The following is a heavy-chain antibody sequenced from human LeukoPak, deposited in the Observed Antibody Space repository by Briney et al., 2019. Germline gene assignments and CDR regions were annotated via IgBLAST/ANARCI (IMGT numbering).Heavy chain of an antibody. CDR1: GFTFSSYA. Sequence: GGSLRLSCAASGFTFSSYAMSWVRQAPGKGLEWVSAISGSGGSTYYADSVKGRFTISRDNSKNTLYLQMNSLRAGDTAVYYCAKDFRVVRDSMDFSYWGQGTLVTVSS. CDR3: AKDFRVVRDSMDFSY. D-gene: IGHD3-10*01. CDR2: ISGSGGST. J-gene: IGHJ4*02. V-gene: IGHV3-23*01.